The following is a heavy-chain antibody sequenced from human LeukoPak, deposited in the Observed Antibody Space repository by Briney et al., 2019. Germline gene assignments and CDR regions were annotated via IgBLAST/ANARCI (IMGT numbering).Heavy chain of an antibody. Sequence: GGSLRLSCAASGFTFSSYGMSWVRQAPGKGLEWVSLINSLSPRAISYGDSVKGRFTTSRDDATNSLFLQMNSLKVEDTAIYYCAGHARGSYLVHWGQGILVTVST. CDR2: INSLSPRAI. CDR3: AGHARGSYLVH. J-gene: IGHJ4*02. D-gene: IGHD6-6*01. V-gene: IGHV3-48*04. CDR1: GFTFSSYG.